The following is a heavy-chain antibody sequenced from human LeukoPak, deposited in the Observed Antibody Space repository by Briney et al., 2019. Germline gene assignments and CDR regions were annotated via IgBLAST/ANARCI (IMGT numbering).Heavy chain of an antibody. CDR1: GGSISSSSYY. D-gene: IGHD2-15*01. J-gene: IGHJ3*02. CDR3: ARRRMDCSGGSCYSNAFDI. CDR2: IYYSGST. Sequence: KPSETLSLTCTVSGGSISSSSYYWGWIRQPPGKGLEWIGSIYYSGSTYYNPSLKGRVTISVDTSKNQFSLKLSSVTAADTAVYYCARRRMDCSGGSCYSNAFDIWGQGTMVTVSS. V-gene: IGHV4-39*07.